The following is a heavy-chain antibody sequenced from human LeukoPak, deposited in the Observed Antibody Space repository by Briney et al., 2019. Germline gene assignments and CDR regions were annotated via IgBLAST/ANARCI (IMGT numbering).Heavy chain of an antibody. CDR3: TRSRGAFDY. V-gene: IGHV3-9*01. D-gene: IGHD2-2*01. Sequence: PGGSLRLSCAASGFRFDDYAMHWVRQAPGKGLEWVSGISWNSGSIDYADSVKGRFTISRDNAKNSLYLQMNNLRAEDTALYYCTRSRGAFDYWGQGTLVAVSS. J-gene: IGHJ4*02. CDR1: GFRFDDYA. CDR2: ISWNSGSI.